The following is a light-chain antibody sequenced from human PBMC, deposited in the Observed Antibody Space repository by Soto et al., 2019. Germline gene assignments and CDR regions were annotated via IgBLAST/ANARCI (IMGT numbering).Light chain of an antibody. J-gene: IGLJ3*02. CDR3: SSLTTGSTWV. CDR1: LTDVGAYNY. CDR2: QVR. Sequence: QSALTQPASVSGSPGQSVTISCTGTLTDVGAYNYVSWYQQHPGKAPKLLIYQVRTRPSGISNRFSGSKSGNTASLVISGLQAEDEADYYCSSLTTGSTWVFGGGTKVTVL. V-gene: IGLV2-14*01.